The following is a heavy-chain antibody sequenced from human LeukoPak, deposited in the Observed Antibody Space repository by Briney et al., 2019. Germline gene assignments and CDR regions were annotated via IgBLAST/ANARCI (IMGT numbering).Heavy chain of an antibody. Sequence: PSETLSLTCTVSGGSISSPTSYWGWVRQSPGKGLEWIASVYYTGGTYFNPSFKSRVTISIDTSKNQFSLRLNSVTAADTAVYYCVRRNYYFDYWGQGTLVTVSS. J-gene: IGHJ4*02. CDR3: VRRNYYFDY. CDR2: VYYTGGT. V-gene: IGHV4-39*01. CDR1: GGSISSPTSY.